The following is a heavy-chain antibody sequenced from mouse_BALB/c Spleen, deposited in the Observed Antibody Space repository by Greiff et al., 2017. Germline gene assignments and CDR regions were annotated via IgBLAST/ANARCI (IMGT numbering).Heavy chain of an antibody. CDR3: ARSGYDVEVFAY. CDR1: GFTFSSFG. V-gene: IGHV5-17*02. D-gene: IGHD2-2*01. J-gene: IGHJ3*01. Sequence: EVMLVESGGGLVQPGGSRKLSCAASGFTFSSFGMHWVRQAPEKGLEWVAYISSGSSTIYYADTVKGRFTISRDNPKNTLFLQMTSLRSEDTAMYYCARSGYDVEVFAYWGQGTLVTVSA. CDR2: ISSGSSTI.